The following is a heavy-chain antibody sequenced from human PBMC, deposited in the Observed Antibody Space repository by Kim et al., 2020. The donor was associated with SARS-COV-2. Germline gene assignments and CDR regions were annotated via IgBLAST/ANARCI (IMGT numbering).Heavy chain of an antibody. CDR3: AISNTAMFQRSYYFDY. D-gene: IGHD5-18*01. CDR2: INAGNGNT. CDR1: GYTFTSYA. Sequence: ASVKVSCKASGYTFTSYAMHWVRQAPGQRLEWMGWINAGNGNTKYSQKFQGRVTITRDTSASTAYMELSSLRSEDTAVYYCAISNTAMFQRSYYFDYWGQGTLVTVSS. V-gene: IGHV1-3*01. J-gene: IGHJ4*02.